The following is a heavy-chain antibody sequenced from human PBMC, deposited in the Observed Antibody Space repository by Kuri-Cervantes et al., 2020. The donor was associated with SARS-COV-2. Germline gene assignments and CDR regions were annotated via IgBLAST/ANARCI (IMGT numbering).Heavy chain of an antibody. J-gene: IGHJ4*02. CDR3: AKELERLMVGPETNDY. V-gene: IGHV3-23*01. D-gene: IGHD1-1*01. Sequence: GGSLRLSCAASGFTFSSYEMNWVRQAPGKGLEWVSAISGSGGSTYYADSVKGRFTISIDHSKNTVYLQMNSLRAEDTAVYYCAKELERLMVGPETNDYWGQGTLVTVSS. CDR2: ISGSGGST. CDR1: GFTFSSYE.